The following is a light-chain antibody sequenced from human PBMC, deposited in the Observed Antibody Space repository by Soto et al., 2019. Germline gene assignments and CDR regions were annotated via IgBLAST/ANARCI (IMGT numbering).Light chain of an antibody. Sequence: DMQMTQSPPSLSASVGDRITINCRASQQFTSYVNWYQQKDGKAPKLLIFDGSTLQTVVPARFSGTGSGTDFTLTVNGLQPEDFATYYCQQSYGTPTTFGQGTRV. CDR3: QQSYGTPTT. CDR2: DGS. CDR1: QQFTSY. J-gene: IGKJ1*01. V-gene: IGKV1-39*01.